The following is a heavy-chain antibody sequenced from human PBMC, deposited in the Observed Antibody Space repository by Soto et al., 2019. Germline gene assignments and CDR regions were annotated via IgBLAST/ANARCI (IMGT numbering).Heavy chain of an antibody. J-gene: IGHJ5*02. V-gene: IGHV4-31*03. Sequence: PSETLSLTCFVSVYFIGAGGYYWSWIRHHPGNGLEWIGSFYSSGSIIYNPSLRSRVSISVDMSTNQFSLSLTSVTAADTARYYCARMYSSGSGCLQPWGQGTMVTISS. CDR1: VYFIGAGGYY. CDR2: FYSSGSI. D-gene: IGHD6-19*01. CDR3: ARMYSSGSGCLQP.